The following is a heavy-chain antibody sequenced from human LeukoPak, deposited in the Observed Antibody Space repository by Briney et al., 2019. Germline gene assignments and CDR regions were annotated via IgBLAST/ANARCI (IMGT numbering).Heavy chain of an antibody. J-gene: IGHJ6*02. CDR1: GFTFSRYG. V-gene: IGHV3-30*18. CDR2: ISYDGVTK. Sequence: TGGSLRLSCAASGFTFSRYGMHWVRQAPGRGREWVSLISYDGVTKYYADTVKGRFTISRDNSKNTLYVQMNGLRAEDTAVYYCAKDRGSSSSAYGMDVWGQGTTVTVSS. CDR3: AKDRGSSSSAYGMDV. D-gene: IGHD1-26*01.